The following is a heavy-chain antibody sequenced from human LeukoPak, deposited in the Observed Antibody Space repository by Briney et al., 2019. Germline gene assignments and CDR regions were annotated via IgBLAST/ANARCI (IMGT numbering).Heavy chain of an antibody. CDR2: ISGSGGNT. J-gene: IGHJ4*02. CDR1: GFTFSNYA. D-gene: IGHD1-26*01. Sequence: PGGSLRLSCAASGFTFSNYAMSWVRQAPGKGLEWVSAISGSGGNTYYADSVKGRFTISRDNSKNTLYLQMNSLRAEDTAVYYCAKPTRGSGSFLIDYWGQGTLVTVSS. V-gene: IGHV3-23*01. CDR3: AKPTRGSGSFLIDY.